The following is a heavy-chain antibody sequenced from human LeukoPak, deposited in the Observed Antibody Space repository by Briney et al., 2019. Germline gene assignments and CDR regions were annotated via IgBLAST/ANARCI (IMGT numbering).Heavy chain of an antibody. CDR2: INPDSGGT. CDR3: AHPLEARAFDI. Sequence: ASVKVSCKASGYTFTGYYMHWVRQAPGQGLEWMGWINPDSGGTNYAQKFQGRVTMTRDASISTAYMELSRLRSDDTAVYYCAHPLEARAFDIWGQGTMVTVSS. J-gene: IGHJ3*02. CDR1: GYTFTGYY. V-gene: IGHV1-2*02. D-gene: IGHD1-1*01.